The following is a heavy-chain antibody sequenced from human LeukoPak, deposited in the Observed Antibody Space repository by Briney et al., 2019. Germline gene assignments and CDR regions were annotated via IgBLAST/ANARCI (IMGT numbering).Heavy chain of an antibody. CDR1: GSSFTAYY. CDR2: LNPNSGVT. CDR3: ARGPYCSGGSCYLESLGSFWSDP. J-gene: IGHJ5*02. Sequence: ASVKVSCKASGSSFTAYYVHWVRQAPGQGLEYMGWLNPNSGVTSYAQNFQGRVTMTRDTSISTAYMELNRLKSDDTAVYYCARGPYCSGGSCYLESLGSFWSDPWGQGTLVAVSS. D-gene: IGHD2-15*01. V-gene: IGHV1-2*02.